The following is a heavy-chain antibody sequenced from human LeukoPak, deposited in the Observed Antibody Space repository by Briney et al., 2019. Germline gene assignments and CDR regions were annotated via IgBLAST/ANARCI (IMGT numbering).Heavy chain of an antibody. Sequence: QPGGSLRLSCAASGFTFDDYAMHWVRQAPGTGLEWVSLISGDGGSTYYADSVKGRFTISRDNSKNTLYLQMNSLRAEDTAIYYCAKCEKLWWYDSWGQGTLVTVSS. CDR2: ISGDGGST. V-gene: IGHV3-43*02. J-gene: IGHJ4*02. CDR1: GFTFDDYA. CDR3: AKCEKLWWYDS. D-gene: IGHD5-18*01.